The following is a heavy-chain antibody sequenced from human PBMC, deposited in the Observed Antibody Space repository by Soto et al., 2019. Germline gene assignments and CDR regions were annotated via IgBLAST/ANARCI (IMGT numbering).Heavy chain of an antibody. D-gene: IGHD4-17*01. CDR2: IWYDGSNK. CDR1: GFTFSSYG. J-gene: IGHJ4*02. CDR3: ARDPTTVTTIYFDY. V-gene: IGHV3-33*01. Sequence: PGGSLRLSCAASGFTFSSYGMHWVRQAPGKGLEWVAVIWYDGSNKYYADSVKGRFTISRDNSKNTLYLQMNSLRAEDTAVYYCARDPTTVTTIYFDYWGQGTLVTVSS.